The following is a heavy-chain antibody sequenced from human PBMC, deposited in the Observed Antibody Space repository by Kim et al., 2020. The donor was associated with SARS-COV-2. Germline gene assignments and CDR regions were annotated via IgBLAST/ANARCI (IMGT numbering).Heavy chain of an antibody. D-gene: IGHD2-2*01. CDR2: INHSGST. J-gene: IGHJ6*03. Sequence: SETLSLTCAVYGGSFSGYYWSWIRQPPGKGLEWIGEINHSGSTNYNPSLKSRVTISVDTSKNQFSLKLSSVTAADTAVYYCARGRMLGYCSSTSCPLYYYMDVWGKGTTVTVSS. V-gene: IGHV4-34*01. CDR1: GGSFSGYY. CDR3: ARGRMLGYCSSTSCPLYYYMDV.